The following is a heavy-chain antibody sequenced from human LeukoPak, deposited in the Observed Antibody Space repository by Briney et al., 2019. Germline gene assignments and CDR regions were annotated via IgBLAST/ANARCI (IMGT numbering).Heavy chain of an antibody. V-gene: IGHV4-34*01. CDR2: INHSGST. Sequence: PSETLSLTCAVYGGSFSGYYWSWIRQPPGKGLEWIGEINHSGSTNYNPSLKSRVTISVDTSKNQFSLKLSSVTAADTAVYYCARGRGVTTRLNWFDPWGQGTLVTVSS. CDR3: ARGRGVTTRLNWFDP. J-gene: IGHJ5*02. D-gene: IGHD4-11*01. CDR1: GGSFSGYY.